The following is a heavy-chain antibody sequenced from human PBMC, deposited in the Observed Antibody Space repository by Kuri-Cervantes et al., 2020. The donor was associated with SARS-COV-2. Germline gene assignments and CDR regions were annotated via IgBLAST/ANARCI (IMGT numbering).Heavy chain of an antibody. CDR3: ARGFSGYSYGDALDI. Sequence: GESLKISCVASGFTFSRYSMNWVRQAPGKGLEWVSYISSSSNTIYYADSVKGRSTISRDNAKNSLYLQMNSLRAEDTAVYYCARGFSGYSYGDALDIWGQGTMVTVSS. J-gene: IGHJ3*02. CDR1: GFTFSRYS. CDR2: ISSSSNTI. V-gene: IGHV3-48*01. D-gene: IGHD5-18*01.